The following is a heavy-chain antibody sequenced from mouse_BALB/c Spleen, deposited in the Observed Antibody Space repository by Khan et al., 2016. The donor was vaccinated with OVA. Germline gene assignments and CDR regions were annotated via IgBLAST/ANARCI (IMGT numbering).Heavy chain of an antibody. CDR1: GYTFTNYG. J-gene: IGHJ3*01. Sequence: QIQLVQSGPELKKPGETVKTSCKASGYTFTNYGMNWVKQAPGKGLKWMGWINTYTGEPTYADDFKGRFAFSLETSATTAYLQINNLKNEDMATYFCARGLNYYGSWFAYWGQGTLVTVSA. D-gene: IGHD1-1*01. CDR2: INTYTGEP. CDR3: ARGLNYYGSWFAY. V-gene: IGHV9-1*02.